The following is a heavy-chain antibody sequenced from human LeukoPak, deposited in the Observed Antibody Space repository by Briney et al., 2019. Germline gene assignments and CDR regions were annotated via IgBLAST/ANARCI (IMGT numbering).Heavy chain of an antibody. CDR2: IYTSGST. V-gene: IGHV4-4*09. D-gene: IGHD1-26*01. Sequence: SETLSLTCTVSGGSISSYYWSWIRQPPGKGLEWIGYIYTSGSTNYNPSLKSRVTISVDTSKTQFSPTLSSVTAADTAVHYCARRSGRYYSDWGPGTLVTVSS. CDR3: ARRSGRYYSD. J-gene: IGHJ4*02. CDR1: GGSISSYY.